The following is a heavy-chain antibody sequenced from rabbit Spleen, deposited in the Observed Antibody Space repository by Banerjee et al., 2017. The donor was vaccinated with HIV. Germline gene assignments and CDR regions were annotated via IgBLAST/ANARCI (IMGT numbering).Heavy chain of an antibody. CDR1: GFTISSSYW. J-gene: IGHJ4*01. V-gene: IGHV1S40*01. CDR2: IYAGSSDTT. D-gene: IGHD7-1*01. Sequence: QSLEESGGDLVKPGASRTLTCTASGFTISSSYWICWVRQAPGKGLEWIACIYAGSSDTTYYTNWAKGRFTISKTSSTTVTLRMTSLTDADTATYFCARGAWSTDCMNLWGQGTLVTVS. CDR3: ARGAWSTDCMNL.